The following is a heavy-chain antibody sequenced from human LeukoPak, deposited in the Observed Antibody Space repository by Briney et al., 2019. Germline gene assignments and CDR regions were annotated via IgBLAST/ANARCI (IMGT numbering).Heavy chain of an antibody. J-gene: IGHJ5*02. V-gene: IGHV3-7*03. CDR3: ATIIAAAGTGWFDP. CDR2: IKQDGSEK. Sequence: PGGSLRLSCAASGFTFSSYWMSWVRQTPGKGLEWVANIKQDGSEKYYVDSVKGRFTISRDNAKNSLYLQMNSLRAEDTAVYYCATIIAAAGTGWFDPWGQGTLVTVSS. CDR1: GFTFSSYW. D-gene: IGHD6-13*01.